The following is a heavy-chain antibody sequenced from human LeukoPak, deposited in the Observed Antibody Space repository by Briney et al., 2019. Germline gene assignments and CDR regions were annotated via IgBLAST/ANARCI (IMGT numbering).Heavy chain of an antibody. J-gene: IGHJ6*03. CDR2: IIPIFGTA. Sequence: GASVKVSCKASGGTFSSYAISWVRQAPGQGLEWMGGIIPIFGTANYAQKFQGRVTITTDESTSTAYMELSSLRSEDTAVYYCARVVSPYGGKGKTYYYYYMDVWGQGTTVTVSS. CDR1: GGTFSSYA. CDR3: ARVVSPYGGKGKTYYYYYMDV. V-gene: IGHV1-69*05. D-gene: IGHD4-23*01.